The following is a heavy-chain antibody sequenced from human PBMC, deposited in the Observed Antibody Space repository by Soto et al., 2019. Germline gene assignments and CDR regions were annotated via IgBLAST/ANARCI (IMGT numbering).Heavy chain of an antibody. CDR3: ARSPLDVVLMGYYYYMDV. Sequence: SETLSLTCTVSGDSISSSYWSWIRQTPGKGLEWIGYIYYTGSTNYNPSLKSRVTISVDTSKNQFSLKVNSVTAADTAVYYCARSPLDVVLMGYYYYMDVWGKGTTVTVSS. V-gene: IGHV4-59*01. CDR1: GDSISSSY. J-gene: IGHJ6*03. D-gene: IGHD2-8*01. CDR2: IYYTGST.